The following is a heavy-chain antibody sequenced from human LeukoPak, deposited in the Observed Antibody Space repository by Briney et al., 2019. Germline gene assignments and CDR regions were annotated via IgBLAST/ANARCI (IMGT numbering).Heavy chain of an antibody. CDR3: ATRKDLNWKGDY. D-gene: IGHD1-1*01. Sequence: TPSETLSLTCTVSGVSVTSRSYYWGWIRQPPGKGLEWIGTISYSGDTYYKSSLKSRLTMSVDTSKNQFSLSLKSVTASDTAVYYCATRKDLNWKGDYWGQGTLVIVSS. CDR2: ISYSGDT. J-gene: IGHJ4*02. V-gene: IGHV4-39*01. CDR1: GVSVTSRSYY.